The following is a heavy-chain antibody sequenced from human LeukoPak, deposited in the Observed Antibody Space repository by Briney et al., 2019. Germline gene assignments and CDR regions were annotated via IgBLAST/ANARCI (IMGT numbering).Heavy chain of an antibody. D-gene: IGHD3-10*01. J-gene: IGHJ2*01. V-gene: IGHV4-34*01. CDR1: GGSFSSYS. CDR2: IIEKGNA. Sequence: NSSETLSLTCALYGGSFSSYSWSWTWIRQTPEKGLEWIGEIIEKGNANYNPSLKSRVTIDLDTSKNQFSLKLTSMTAADTAMYYCARGYYPPRWYFDLWGRGTLLTVSS. CDR3: ARGYYPPRWYFDL.